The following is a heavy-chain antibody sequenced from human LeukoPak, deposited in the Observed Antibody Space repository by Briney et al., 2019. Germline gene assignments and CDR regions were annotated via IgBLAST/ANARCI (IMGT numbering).Heavy chain of an antibody. CDR1: GFSFSSGGVG. J-gene: IGHJ3*02. Sequence: SGPTLVNPTQTLALTRTFSGFSFSSGGVGVGWIRQPPGGALEWLGVIYENDEKLYSSSLQNRLSITKDTSKNQVVLTMANMDPVDTATYYCAHRHRGVASDIWGQGTMVTVSS. CDR2: IYENDEK. D-gene: IGHD2-15*01. V-gene: IGHV2-5*01. CDR3: AHRHRGVASDI.